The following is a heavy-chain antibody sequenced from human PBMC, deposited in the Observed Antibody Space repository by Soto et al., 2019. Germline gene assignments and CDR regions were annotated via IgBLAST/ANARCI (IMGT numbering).Heavy chain of an antibody. V-gene: IGHV3-23*01. J-gene: IGHJ5*02. D-gene: IGHD3-10*01. CDR3: VTNSGWFNT. CDR2: ILDTGTTV. Sequence: EFQVLESGGGWVQPGGSLRLSCAASGFSFSSTDMSWVRQAPGKGLEWVSTILDTGTTVIYADSVKGRFTVSRDNSHNTLSVQMNNLRADDTAVYYCVTNSGWFNTWGQGTLVAVSS. CDR1: GFSFSSTD.